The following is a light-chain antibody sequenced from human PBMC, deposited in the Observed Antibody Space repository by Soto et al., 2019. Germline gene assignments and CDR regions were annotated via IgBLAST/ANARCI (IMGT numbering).Light chain of an antibody. J-gene: IGLJ1*01. CDR2: GNS. CDR3: QSSDSSLSGARV. CDR1: SSNIGAGYD. V-gene: IGLV1-40*01. Sequence: QAVVTQPPSVSGAPGQRVTISCTGSSSNIGAGYDVHWYQQLPGTAPKLLIYGNSNRPSGVPDRFSGSKSGTSASLAITGLRAEDEADYYCQSSDSSLSGARVFGTGTKLTVL.